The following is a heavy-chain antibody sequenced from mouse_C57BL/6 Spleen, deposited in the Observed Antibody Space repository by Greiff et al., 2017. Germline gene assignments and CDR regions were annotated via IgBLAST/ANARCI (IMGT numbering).Heavy chain of an antibody. Sequence: VQLQQSGPELVKPGASVKISCKASGYSFTDYYMNWVKQSNGKSLEWIGVINPNYGTTSYNQKFKGKATLTVDQSSSTAYMQLNSLTSEDSAVYYCASPGSRGWYFEVWGTGTTVTVSS. CDR2: INPNYGTT. J-gene: IGHJ1*03. CDR3: ASPGSRGWYFEV. V-gene: IGHV1-39*01. CDR1: GYSFTDYY. D-gene: IGHD1-1*01.